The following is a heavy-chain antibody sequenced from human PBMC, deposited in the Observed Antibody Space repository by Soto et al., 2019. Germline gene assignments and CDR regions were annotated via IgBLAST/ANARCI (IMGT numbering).Heavy chain of an antibody. Sequence: GGSLRLSCAASGFTFSSYAMHWVRQAPGKGLEWEAVISYDGSNKYYADSVKGRFPISRDNPKNTLYLQMNSLRAEDTAVYYCARDQYYDFWSGSGGDYYYGMDVWGQGTTVTVSS. CDR3: ARDQYYDFWSGSGGDYYYGMDV. J-gene: IGHJ6*02. V-gene: IGHV3-30-3*01. D-gene: IGHD3-3*01. CDR2: ISYDGSNK. CDR1: GFTFSSYA.